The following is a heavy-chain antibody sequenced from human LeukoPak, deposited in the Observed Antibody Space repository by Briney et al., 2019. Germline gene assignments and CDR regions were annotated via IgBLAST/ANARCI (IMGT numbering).Heavy chain of an antibody. J-gene: IGHJ1*01. V-gene: IGHV3-43*02. Sequence: GGSLRLSCAASGFTFDDYAMHWVRQVPGKGLERVSLISGDGGSAYYADSVKGRFTISRDNRKTSLYLQMNSLRTEDTALYYCAKELEYFQHWGQGTLVTVSS. CDR3: AKELEYFQH. CDR1: GFTFDDYA. CDR2: ISGDGGSA.